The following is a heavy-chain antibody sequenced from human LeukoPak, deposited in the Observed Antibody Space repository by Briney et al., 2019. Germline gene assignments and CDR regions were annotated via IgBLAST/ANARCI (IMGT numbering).Heavy chain of an antibody. D-gene: IGHD2-21*02. CDR2: INTEGSST. J-gene: IGHJ4*02. Sequence: GGSPRLSRAASGFPFIGYEMQWVRHAQGKGLVWVSRINTEGSSTNYADPVKGRFTISRDNAKNTLYLQMNSLRAEDTGVYYCARELPREVTLDYWGQGTRVTVSS. V-gene: IGHV3-74*01. CDR1: GFPFIGYE. CDR3: ARELPREVTLDY.